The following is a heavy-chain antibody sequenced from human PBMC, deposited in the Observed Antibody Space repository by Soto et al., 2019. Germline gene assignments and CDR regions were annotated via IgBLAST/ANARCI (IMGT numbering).Heavy chain of an antibody. D-gene: IGHD2-8*01. CDR2: IYYSGST. CDR3: ARHRGIVLMVYAMGGFDY. Sequence: QLQLQESGPGLVKPSETLSLTCTVSGGSISSSSYYWGWIRQPPGKGLEWIGSIYYSGSTYYNPSLKSRVTISVDTSKNQFSLKLSSVTAADTAVYYCARHRGIVLMVYAMGGFDYWGQGTLVTVSS. V-gene: IGHV4-39*01. CDR1: GGSISSSSYY. J-gene: IGHJ4*02.